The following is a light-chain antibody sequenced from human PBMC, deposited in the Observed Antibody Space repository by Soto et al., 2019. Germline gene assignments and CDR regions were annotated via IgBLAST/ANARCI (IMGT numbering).Light chain of an antibody. CDR2: QDS. CDR1: KLGDKY. J-gene: IGLJ2*01. CDR3: QAWDSSTAV. Sequence: SYELTQPPSVSLSPGQTASITCSGDKLGDKYACWYQQKPGQSPVLVIYQDSKRPSGIPERFSGSNSGNTATLTISGTQAMDEADYYCQAWDSSTAVFGGGTQLTV. V-gene: IGLV3-1*01.